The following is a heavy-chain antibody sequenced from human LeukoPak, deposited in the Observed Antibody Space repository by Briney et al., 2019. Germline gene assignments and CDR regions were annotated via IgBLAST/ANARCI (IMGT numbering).Heavy chain of an antibody. CDR2: ISGGGDST. Sequence: GSLRLSCAASGFMLSSYAMSWVRQAPGKGLECVSTISGGGDSTYYADSGKGRFTISRDKSKNTLYLQMDSLRAEDTAVYYCAKGREGYSGSYTPFDSWGQGTLVTVSS. V-gene: IGHV3-23*01. CDR1: GFMLSSYA. J-gene: IGHJ4*02. D-gene: IGHD1-26*01. CDR3: AKGREGYSGSYTPFDS.